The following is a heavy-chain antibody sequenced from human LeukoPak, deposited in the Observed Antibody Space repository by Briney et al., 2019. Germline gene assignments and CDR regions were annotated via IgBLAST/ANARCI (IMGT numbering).Heavy chain of an antibody. D-gene: IGHD3-16*02. CDR2: INHSGCT. CDR3: ARERDDYVWGSYRHYYFDY. CDR1: GGSFSGYC. Sequence: SETLSLTCAVYGGSFSGYCWSWIRQPPGKGLEWIGEINHSGCTNYNPSLKSRVTISVDTSKNQFSLKLSPVTAADTAVYYCARERDDYVWGSYRHYYFDYWGQGTLVTVSS. V-gene: IGHV4-34*01. J-gene: IGHJ4*02.